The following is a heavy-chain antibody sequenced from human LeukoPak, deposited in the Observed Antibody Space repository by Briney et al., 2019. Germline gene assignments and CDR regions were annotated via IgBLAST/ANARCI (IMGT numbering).Heavy chain of an antibody. D-gene: IGHD4-23*01. V-gene: IGHV1-69*13. CDR3: ARPDIYGGHQLDY. J-gene: IGHJ4*02. CDR2: VIPIFGTA. Sequence: GASVKVSCKASGGTFSIYAISWVRQAPGQGLEWMGGVIPIFGTANFAQKFQGRVTTTADESTSTAYMELSSLRSEDTAVYYCARPDIYGGHQLDYWGQGTLVTVSS. CDR1: GGTFSIYA.